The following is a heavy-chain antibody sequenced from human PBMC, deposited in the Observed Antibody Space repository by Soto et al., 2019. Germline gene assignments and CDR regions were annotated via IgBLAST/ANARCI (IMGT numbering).Heavy chain of an antibody. Sequence: GGSLRLSCAASGFTFSSYAMSWVRQAPGKGPEWVSAISGSGGSTYYADSVKGRFTISRDNSKNTLYLQMNSLRAEDTAVYYCAKVRGELSLYDAFDIWGQGTMVTVSS. CDR3: AKVRGELSLYDAFDI. V-gene: IGHV3-23*01. CDR2: ISGSGGST. D-gene: IGHD3-16*02. CDR1: GFTFSSYA. J-gene: IGHJ3*02.